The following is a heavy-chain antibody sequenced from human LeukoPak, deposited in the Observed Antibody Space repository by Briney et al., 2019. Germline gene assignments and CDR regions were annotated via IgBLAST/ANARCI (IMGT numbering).Heavy chain of an antibody. D-gene: IGHD3/OR15-3a*01. CDR3: ARGTGYYVFDY. CDR2: IHTSGST. CDR1: GGSISSYS. J-gene: IGHJ4*02. V-gene: IGHV4-4*07. Sequence: SETLSLTCTVSGGSISSYSWSWIRQPAGKGLEWIGRIHTSGSTNYNPSLKSRVTMSVDTSKNQFSPKLSSVTAADTAVYFCARGTGYYVFDYWGQGTLVTVSS.